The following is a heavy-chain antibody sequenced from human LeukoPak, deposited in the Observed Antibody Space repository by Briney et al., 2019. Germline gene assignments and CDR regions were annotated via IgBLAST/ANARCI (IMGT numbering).Heavy chain of an antibody. Sequence: GRSLRLSCAASGFTFSSYGMHWVRQAPGKGLEWVAVISYDVNEKYYVDSVKGRFTISRDKSENTLYLQMNSLRAEDTAVYYCAKDGGTSGYYAGFVDYWGQGTMVTVSS. J-gene: IGHJ4*02. CDR3: AKDGGTSGYYAGFVDY. CDR2: ISYDVNEK. D-gene: IGHD3-22*01. V-gene: IGHV3-30*18. CDR1: GFTFSSYG.